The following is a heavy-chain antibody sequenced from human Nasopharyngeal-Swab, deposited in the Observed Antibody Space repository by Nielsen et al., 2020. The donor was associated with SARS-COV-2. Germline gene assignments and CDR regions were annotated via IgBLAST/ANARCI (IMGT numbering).Heavy chain of an antibody. Sequence: GESLKISCVASGFTYSTYAMSWVRQASGEGLEWVARIRSKGNNYATAYSASVKGRFIIFRDDPTNTAYLQMNSLKTEDTAMYYCTRCGGGCYSGRDYWGQGTLVTVSS. V-gene: IGHV3-73*01. CDR1: GFTYSTYA. CDR3: TRCGGGCYSGRDY. CDR2: IRSKGNNYAT. J-gene: IGHJ4*02. D-gene: IGHD2-15*01.